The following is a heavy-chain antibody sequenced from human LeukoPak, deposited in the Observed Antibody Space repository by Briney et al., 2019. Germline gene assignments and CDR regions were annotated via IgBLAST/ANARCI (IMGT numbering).Heavy chain of an antibody. CDR2: ISSSSSYI. J-gene: IGHJ4*02. Sequence: GGSLRLSCAASGFTFSSYSMNWVRQAPGKGLEWVSSISSSSSYIYYADSVKGRFTISRDNAKNSLYLQMNSLRAEDTAVYYCARGGMVTIFGVADYWDQGTLVTVSS. V-gene: IGHV3-21*01. CDR3: ARGGMVTIFGVADY. CDR1: GFTFSSYS. D-gene: IGHD3-3*01.